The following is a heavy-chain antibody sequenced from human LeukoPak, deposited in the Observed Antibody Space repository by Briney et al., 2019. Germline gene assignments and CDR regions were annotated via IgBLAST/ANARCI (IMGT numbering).Heavy chain of an antibody. V-gene: IGHV3-23*01. CDR3: ASPEGQPAVGATFAFDI. Sequence: PGGSLRLSCAASGFTFSSYAMSWVRQAPGKGLEWVSPISGSGGSTYYADSVKGRFTISRDNSKNTLYLQMNSLRAEDTAVYYCASPEGQPAVGATFAFDIWGQGTMVTVSS. J-gene: IGHJ3*02. CDR2: ISGSGGST. CDR1: GFTFSSYA. D-gene: IGHD1-26*01.